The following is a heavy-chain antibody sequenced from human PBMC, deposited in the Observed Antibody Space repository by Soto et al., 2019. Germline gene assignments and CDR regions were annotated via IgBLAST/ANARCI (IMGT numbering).Heavy chain of an antibody. CDR2: ISGSGGST. CDR3: AKVFGSSWYELKEVYAFDI. D-gene: IGHD6-13*01. J-gene: IGHJ3*02. Sequence: GGSLRLSCAASGFTFSSYAMSWVRQAPGKGLEWVSAISGSGGSTYYADSVKGRFTISRGNSKNTLYLQMNSLRAEDTAVYYCAKVFGSSWYELKEVYAFDIWGQGTMVTVSS. CDR1: GFTFSSYA. V-gene: IGHV3-23*01.